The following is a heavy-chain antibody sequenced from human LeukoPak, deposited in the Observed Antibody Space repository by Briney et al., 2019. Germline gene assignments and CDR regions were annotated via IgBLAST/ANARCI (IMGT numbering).Heavy chain of an antibody. Sequence: PGGSLRLSCAASGFTFSSYAMSWVRQAPGKGLEWVSLIYSGGSTYYADSVKGRFTISRDNSKNTLYLQMNSLRAEDTAVYSCAPYYYGSGTSLGYWGQGTLVTVSS. CDR1: GFTFSSYA. V-gene: IGHV3-66*01. CDR3: APYYYGSGTSLGY. J-gene: IGHJ4*02. D-gene: IGHD3-10*01. CDR2: IYSGGST.